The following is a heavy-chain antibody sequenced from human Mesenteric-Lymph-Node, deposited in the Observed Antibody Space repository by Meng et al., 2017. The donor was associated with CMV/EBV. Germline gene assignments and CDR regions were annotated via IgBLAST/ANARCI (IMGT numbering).Heavy chain of an antibody. J-gene: IGHJ6*02. CDR1: GYTFTGYY. CDR3: ARMPWGYCSSTSCYTGMDV. Sequence: ASVKVSCKASGYTFTGYYMHWVRQAPGQGLEWMGWINPNNGGTNYAQKFQGRVTLTRDTSISTAYMELSSLRSEDTAVYYCARMPWGYCSSTSCYTGMDVWGQGTTVTVSS. CDR2: INPNNGGT. V-gene: IGHV1-2*02. D-gene: IGHD2-2*02.